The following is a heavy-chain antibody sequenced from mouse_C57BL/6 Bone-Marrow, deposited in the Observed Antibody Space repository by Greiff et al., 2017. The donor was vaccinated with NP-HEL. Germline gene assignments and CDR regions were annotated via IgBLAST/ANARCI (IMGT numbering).Heavy chain of an antibody. D-gene: IGHD2-9*01. CDR2: IYPGSGST. J-gene: IGHJ3*01. CDR1: GYTFTSYW. Sequence: QVQLQQPGAELVKPGASVKMSCKASGYTFTSYWITWVKQRPGQGLEWIGDIYPGSGSTNYNEKFKSKATLTVDTSSSTAYMQLSSLTSEDSAVYYCARSYYGYDEGFAYWGQGTLVTVSA. CDR3: ARSYYGYDEGFAY. V-gene: IGHV1-55*01.